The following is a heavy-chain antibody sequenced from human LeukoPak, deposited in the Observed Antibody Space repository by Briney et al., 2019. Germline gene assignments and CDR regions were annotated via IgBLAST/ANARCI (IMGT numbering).Heavy chain of an antibody. V-gene: IGHV4-39*01. CDR2: IYYSGST. J-gene: IGHJ4*02. CDR1: GGSISSSSYY. Sequence: PSETLSLTCTVSGGSISSSSYYWGWIRQPPGKGLEWIGSIYYSGSTYYNPSLKSRVTISVDTSKNQFSLKLSSVTAADTAVYYCAGRGFGRYSYEGYWGQGTLVTVSS. D-gene: IGHD5-18*01. CDR3: AGRGFGRYSYEGY.